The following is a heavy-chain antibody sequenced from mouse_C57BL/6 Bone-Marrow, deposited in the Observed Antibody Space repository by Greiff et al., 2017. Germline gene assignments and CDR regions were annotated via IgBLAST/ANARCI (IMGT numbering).Heavy chain of an antibody. V-gene: IGHV5-16*01. CDR2: INYDGSST. CDR1: GFTFSDYY. J-gene: IGHJ4*01. CDR3: ARERLRAMDY. Sequence: EVKLVESEGGLVQPGSSMKLSCTASGFTFSDYYMAWVRQVPEKGLEWVANINYDGSSTYYLDSLKSRFIISRDNAKNILYLQMSSLKSEDTATYYCARERLRAMDYWGQGTSVTVSS.